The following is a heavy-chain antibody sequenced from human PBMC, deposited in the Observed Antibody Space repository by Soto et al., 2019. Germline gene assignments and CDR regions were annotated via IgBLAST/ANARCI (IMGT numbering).Heavy chain of an antibody. V-gene: IGHV3-30-3*01. CDR1: GFTFSSYA. D-gene: IGHD3-9*01. CDR3: ARDRNYDILTGYSLRF. Sequence: QPGGSLRLSCAASGFTFSSYAMHWVRQAPGKGLEWVAVISYDGSNKYYADSVKGRFTISRDNSKNTLYLQMNSLRAEDTAVYYCARDRNYDILTGYSLRFWGQGT. CDR2: ISYDGSNK. J-gene: IGHJ4*02.